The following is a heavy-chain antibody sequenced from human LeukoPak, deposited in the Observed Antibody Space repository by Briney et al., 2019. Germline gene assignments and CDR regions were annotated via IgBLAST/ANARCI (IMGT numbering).Heavy chain of an antibody. J-gene: IGHJ4*02. CDR2: ISGGGGST. CDR3: AKGGKWDVTPFDY. CDR1: GFTFSGYS. V-gene: IGHV3-23*01. D-gene: IGHD1-26*01. Sequence: GGSLRLSCTASGFTFSGYSMNWVRQAPGKGLEWVSTISGGGGSTYYADSVKGRFTISRDNSKNTLYLQVNSLRAEDTAVYYCAKGGKWDVTPFDYWGQGTLVTVSS.